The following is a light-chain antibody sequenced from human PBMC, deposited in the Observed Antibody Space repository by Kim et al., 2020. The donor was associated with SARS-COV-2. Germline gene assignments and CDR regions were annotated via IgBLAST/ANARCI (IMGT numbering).Light chain of an antibody. Sequence: QSALTQPASVSGSPGQSLTISCTGPSSDVGGYNYVSWYQQHPGKAPKLMIYDVNNRPSGVSNRFSGSKSGNTASLTISGLRAEDEADYYCSSYTSSDTLVFGGGTQLTVL. CDR3: SSYTSSDTLV. V-gene: IGLV2-14*03. J-gene: IGLJ3*02. CDR1: SSDVGGYNY. CDR2: DVN.